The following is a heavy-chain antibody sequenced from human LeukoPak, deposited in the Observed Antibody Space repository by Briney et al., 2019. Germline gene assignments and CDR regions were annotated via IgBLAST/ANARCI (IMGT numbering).Heavy chain of an antibody. CDR3: ATVQFLEWLPD. CDR1: GFTFSSYS. J-gene: IGHJ4*02. D-gene: IGHD3-3*01. Sequence: GGSLRLSCAASGFTFSSYSMNWVRQAPGKGLEWISYISTRGTTIYYADSVKGRFTISRDNAKNSLFLQMNSLTTEDTAVYYCATVQFLEWLPDWGQGTLVAVS. CDR2: ISTRGTTI. V-gene: IGHV3-48*04.